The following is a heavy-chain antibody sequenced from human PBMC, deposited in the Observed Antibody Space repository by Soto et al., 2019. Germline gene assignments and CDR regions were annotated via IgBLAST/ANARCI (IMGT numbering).Heavy chain of an antibody. V-gene: IGHV2-5*02. Sequence: QITLKESGPTLVKPTQTLTLTCTFSGFSLTTSGVGVAWIHQPPGKALEWLALIYWDDDKRYSPSLKSRLTINKDTAKNLVVLIMSNMDRVDTSTYYCARLFGAYFYYWGQAPLLTVSS. CDR2: IYWDDDK. CDR3: ARLFGAYFYY. CDR1: GFSLTTSGVG. J-gene: IGHJ4*02. D-gene: IGHD2-21*01.